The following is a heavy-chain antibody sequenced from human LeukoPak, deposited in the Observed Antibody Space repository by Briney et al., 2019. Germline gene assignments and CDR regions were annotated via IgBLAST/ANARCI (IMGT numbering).Heavy chain of an antibody. CDR3: AKGSANARPYYFDY. J-gene: IGHJ4*02. D-gene: IGHD2-15*01. CDR2: ITDSGSNT. Sequence: GGSLRLSCAGSGFTFSSYAMSWVRQAPGKGLEWVSAITDSGSNTFHADSVRGRLTISRGNSKNTLYLQMNSLRAEDTAIYYCAKGSANARPYYFDYWGQGTLVTVSS. V-gene: IGHV3-23*01. CDR1: GFTFSSYA.